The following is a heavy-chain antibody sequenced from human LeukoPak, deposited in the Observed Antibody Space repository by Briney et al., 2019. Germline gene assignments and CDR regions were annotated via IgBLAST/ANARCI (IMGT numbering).Heavy chain of an antibody. CDR2: IYSGGST. CDR1: GFTVSSNY. Sequence: PGGSLRLSCAASGFTVSSNYMTWVRQAPGKGLEWVSLIYSGGSTYYADSVKGRFTISRDNSKNTLYLQMNSLRAEDTAVYYCASVSSAWPPRYFDYWGQGTLVTVSS. J-gene: IGHJ4*02. CDR3: ASVSSAWPPRYFDY. V-gene: IGHV3-53*01. D-gene: IGHD6-19*01.